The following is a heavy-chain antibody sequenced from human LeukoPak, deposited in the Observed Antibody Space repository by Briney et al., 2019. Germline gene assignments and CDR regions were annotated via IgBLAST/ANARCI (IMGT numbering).Heavy chain of an antibody. J-gene: IGHJ4*02. CDR3: ALPTSLTGTIDY. CDR1: GFSLSTSGVG. Sequence: SGPTLVNPTQTLALSCTISGFSLSTSGVGVGWIRQPPGKALEWLALIYWNDDKRYSPSLKSRLTITKDTSKNQVVLTMTNMDPVDTATYYCALPTSLTGTIDYWGQGTLVTVSS. V-gene: IGHV2-5*01. D-gene: IGHD1-20*01. CDR2: IYWNDDK.